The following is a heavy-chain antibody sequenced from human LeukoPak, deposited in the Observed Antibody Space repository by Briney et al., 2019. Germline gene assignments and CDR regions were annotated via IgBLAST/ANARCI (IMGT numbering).Heavy chain of an antibody. D-gene: IGHD2-2*01. V-gene: IGHV1-69*13. J-gene: IGHJ6*03. Sequence: GASVKVSCKASGGTFSSYAISWVRQAPGQGLEWMGGIIPIFGTANYAQKFQGRVTITADESTSTAYMELSSLRSEDTAVYYCASVVVPAAMEYYYYYMDVWGKGTTVTVSS. CDR1: GGTFSSYA. CDR2: IIPIFGTA. CDR3: ASVVVPAAMEYYYYYMDV.